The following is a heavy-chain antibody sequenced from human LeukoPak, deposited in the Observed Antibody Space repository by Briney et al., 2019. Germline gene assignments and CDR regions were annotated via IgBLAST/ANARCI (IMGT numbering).Heavy chain of an antibody. CDR3: ARNNGMDV. CDR2: VNRDGSET. J-gene: IGHJ6*02. V-gene: IGHV3-7*03. CDR1: GFALSSHW. Sequence: GGSLRLPCAASGFALSSHWMTWVRQVPGRGPEWVANVNRDGSETYYLDSVKGRFTFSKDNAKNSLYLQMNSLRAEDTALYHCARNNGMDVWGQGTTVIVSS.